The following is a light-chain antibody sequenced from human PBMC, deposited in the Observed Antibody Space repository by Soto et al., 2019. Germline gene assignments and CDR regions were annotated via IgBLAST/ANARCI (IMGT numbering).Light chain of an antibody. V-gene: IGKV1-5*01. J-gene: IGKJ2*01. CDR3: QQYKDYVYT. CDR1: QTVERW. CDR2: DVS. Sequence: DIQMTQSPSTLSASVGDRVIITCRASQTVERWMAWYQQNPGKAPKLLISDVSTLERGVPSRFSGSGSATEFTLTISGLQPDDFATYYCQQYKDYVYTFGQGTKVESK.